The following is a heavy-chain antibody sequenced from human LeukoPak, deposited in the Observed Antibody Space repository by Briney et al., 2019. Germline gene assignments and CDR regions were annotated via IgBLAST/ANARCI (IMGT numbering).Heavy chain of an antibody. CDR3: TRYSYYFDY. Sequence: SETLSLTCTVSGGSISSSGYYWGWIRQPPGKGLEWIGSIYYSGSTYYNPSLKSRVTISVDTSKNQFSLKLSSVTAADTAVYYCTRYSYYFDYWGQGTLVTVSS. CDR1: GGSISSSGYY. CDR2: IYYSGST. J-gene: IGHJ4*02. V-gene: IGHV4-39*01. D-gene: IGHD2-15*01.